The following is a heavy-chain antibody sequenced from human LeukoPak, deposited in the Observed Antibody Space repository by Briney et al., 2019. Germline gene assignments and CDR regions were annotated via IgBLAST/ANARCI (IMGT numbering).Heavy chain of an antibody. CDR3: VKDQSGSGSW. Sequence: GGSLRLSCSASGFTFRTYAMHWVRQAPGQGLEYVSSITNDGSTTYYADSVRGRFTISRDNSKNTLYLQVNSLRAEDTAVYYCVKDQSGSGSWWGQGTLVTVSP. CDR1: GFTFRTYA. CDR2: ITNDGSTT. V-gene: IGHV3-64D*06. J-gene: IGHJ4*02. D-gene: IGHD3-10*01.